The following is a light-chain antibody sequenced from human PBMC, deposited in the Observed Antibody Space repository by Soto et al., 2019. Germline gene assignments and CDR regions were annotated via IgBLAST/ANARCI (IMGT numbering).Light chain of an antibody. J-gene: IGKJ2*01. CDR1: QSVSSSY. V-gene: IGKV3-20*01. CDR3: QQYGNSPPNT. Sequence: EIVLTQSPGTLSLSPGERATLSCRASQSVSSSYLAWYQQKPGQAPRLLIYGASSRATGIPDRFSGSGSGTDFTLTISRLEPEDVAVYFCQQYGNSPPNTCGQGTKVEIK. CDR2: GAS.